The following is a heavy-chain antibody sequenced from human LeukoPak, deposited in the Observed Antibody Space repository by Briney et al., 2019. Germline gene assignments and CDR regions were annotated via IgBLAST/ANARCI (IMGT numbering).Heavy chain of an antibody. J-gene: IGHJ4*02. CDR1: GYTFTGYY. V-gene: IGHV1-2*02. Sequence: ASVTVSCKASGYTFTGYYMHWVRQAPGQGLEWMGWINLNPNSGDTNYAEKFQGRVTLTRDTSISTAYMELSRLRSDDMAVYYCARGTYYYDSSGFYFDYWGQGTLVTVSS. CDR3: ARGTYYYDSSGFYFDY. D-gene: IGHD3-22*01. CDR2: INLNPNSGDT.